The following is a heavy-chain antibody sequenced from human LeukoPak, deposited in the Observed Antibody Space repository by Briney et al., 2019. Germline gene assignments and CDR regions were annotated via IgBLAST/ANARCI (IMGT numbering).Heavy chain of an antibody. V-gene: IGHV3-23*01. Sequence: GGSLRLSCAASGFTFSSYAMSWVRQAPGKGLEWVSAISGSGGSTYYADSVKGRFTISRDNSKNTLYLQMNSLRAEDTAVYYSAKDLRGSWYWGFDYWGQGTLVTVSS. CDR1: GFTFSSYA. CDR2: ISGSGGST. J-gene: IGHJ4*02. CDR3: AKDLRGSWYWGFDY. D-gene: IGHD6-13*01.